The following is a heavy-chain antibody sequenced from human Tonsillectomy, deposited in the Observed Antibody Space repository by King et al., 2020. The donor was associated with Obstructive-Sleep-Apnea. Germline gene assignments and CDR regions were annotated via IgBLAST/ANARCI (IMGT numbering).Heavy chain of an antibody. Sequence: QLQESGPGLAKPSETLSLTCTVSGGSIRSSTYYWTWIRQPPGKGPEWIGTMYYSVTTYYNPSLKSRVTISVDTSKNQFSLKLSSVTAADTAVYFCARTNYGLFFDYWGLGTLVTVSS. J-gene: IGHJ4*02. CDR1: GGSIRSSTYY. D-gene: IGHD3-3*01. CDR2: MYYSVTT. V-gene: IGHV4-39*07. CDR3: ARTNYGLFFDY.